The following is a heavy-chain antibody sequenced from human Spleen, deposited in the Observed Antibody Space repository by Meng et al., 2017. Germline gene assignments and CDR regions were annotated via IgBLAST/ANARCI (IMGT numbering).Heavy chain of an antibody. V-gene: IGHV3-53*01. J-gene: IGHJ4*02. CDR2: IYSGGNT. CDR3: ARLELSTIDY. Sequence: GESLKISCAASGFTVSHNYMSWVRQAPGKGLEWVSVIYSGGNTYYADSVKGRFTISRDNSKNTLYLQMNSLRAEDTAVYYCARLELSTIDYWGRGTLVTVSS. CDR1: GFTVSHNY. D-gene: IGHD3-3*02.